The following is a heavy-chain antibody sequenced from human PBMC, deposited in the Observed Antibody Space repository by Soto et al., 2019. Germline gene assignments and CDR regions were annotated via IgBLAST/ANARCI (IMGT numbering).Heavy chain of an antibody. Sequence: GSLKISCKCSGYRLDGAWIGWVRQMPGKGLEWMGIIKPGGSDLRYSPSFRGQVTISADAAVNTAFLQWNSLKASDTAMYYCARQISYISDFWGQGTLVTVSS. CDR2: IKPGGSDL. CDR3: ARQISYISDF. CDR1: GYRLDGAW. J-gene: IGHJ4*02. V-gene: IGHV5-51*01. D-gene: IGHD1-26*01.